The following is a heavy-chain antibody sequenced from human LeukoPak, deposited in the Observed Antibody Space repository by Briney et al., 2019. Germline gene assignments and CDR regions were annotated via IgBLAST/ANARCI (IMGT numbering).Heavy chain of an antibody. V-gene: IGHV4-39*01. J-gene: IGHJ4*02. Sequence: SETLSLTCTVSGGSISSSSHHWAWIRQPPGKGLEWIASIYYTGNSYYNPSLRSRLTISVDSSKDQFSLRLSSVTAADTAVYYCSREHNSTSDYWGQGILVTVSS. CDR3: SREHNSTSDY. CDR1: GGSISSSSHH. D-gene: IGHD1/OR15-1a*01. CDR2: IYYTGNS.